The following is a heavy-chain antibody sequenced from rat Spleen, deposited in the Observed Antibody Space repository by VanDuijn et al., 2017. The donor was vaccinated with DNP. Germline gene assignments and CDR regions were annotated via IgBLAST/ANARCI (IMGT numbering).Heavy chain of an antibody. CDR2: ISPSGGST. D-gene: IGHD1-10*01. CDR1: GFIFNDYG. CDR3: ETETTYDNYDALDV. J-gene: IGHJ4*01. Sequence: EVQLVESGGDLVQPGRSMKLSCAASGFIFNDYGMAWVRQAPTKGLEWVASISPSGGSTYYRDSVKGRFTISRDNAKNTQYLQMDSLRSEDTATYYCETETTYDNYDALDVWGQGTSVTVSS. V-gene: IGHV5S13*01.